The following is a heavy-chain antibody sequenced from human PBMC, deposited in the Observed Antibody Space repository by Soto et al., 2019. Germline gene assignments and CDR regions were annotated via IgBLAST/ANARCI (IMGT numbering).Heavy chain of an antibody. V-gene: IGHV1-2*04. CDR3: ARGGATSFGVVHYYYYGMDV. D-gene: IGHD3-3*01. CDR1: GYTFTGYY. Sequence: ASVKVSCKASGYTFTGYYMHWVRQAPGQGLEWMGWINPNSGGTNYAQKFQDWVTMTSDTSISTAYMDLSRLRSDDTAVYYCARGGATSFGVVHYYYYGMDVWGQGTTVTV. CDR2: INPNSGGT. J-gene: IGHJ6*02.